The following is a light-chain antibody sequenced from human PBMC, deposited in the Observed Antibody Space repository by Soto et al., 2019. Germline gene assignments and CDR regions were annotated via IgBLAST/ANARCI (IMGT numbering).Light chain of an antibody. CDR3: AAWDDSLSAWV. CDR2: TNN. J-gene: IGLJ3*02. V-gene: IGLV1-44*01. CDR1: SSNIGSNT. Sequence: QSVLTQPPSASGTPGQRVTISCSGSSSNIGSNTVNWYQQLPGTAPKLLMYTNNQRPSGVPDRFSGSKSGTSASLAISGLQSEDEADYYCAAWDDSLSAWVFGGGTKLTVL.